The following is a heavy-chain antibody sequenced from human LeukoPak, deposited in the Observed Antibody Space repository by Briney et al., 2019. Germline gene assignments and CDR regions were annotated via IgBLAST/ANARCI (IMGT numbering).Heavy chain of an antibody. V-gene: IGHV4-59*08. Sequence: SETLSLTCTVSGGTITSYYWSWIRQPPGKGLEWIGYIYYTGNTNYNPSLKSRVTISVDTSKNQFSLKLSSVTAADTAVYYCARHAQYYDSSGLYHHFDNWGQGTLVAVSS. CDR2: IYYTGNT. D-gene: IGHD3-22*01. J-gene: IGHJ4*02. CDR3: ARHAQYYDSSGLYHHFDN. CDR1: GGTITSYY.